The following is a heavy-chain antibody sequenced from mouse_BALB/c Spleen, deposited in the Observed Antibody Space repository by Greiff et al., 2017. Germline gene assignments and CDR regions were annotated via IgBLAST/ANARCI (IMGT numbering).Heavy chain of an antibody. CDR1: GYTFTDYN. CDR2: IYPYNGGT. J-gene: IGHJ4*01. V-gene: IGHV1S29*02. Sequence: EVQLQQSGPELVKPGASVKISCKASGYTFTDYNMHWVKQSHGKSLEWIGYIYPYNGGTGYNQKFKSKATLTVDNSSSTAYMELRSLTSEDSAVYYCARWSYYGNLYAMDYWGQGTSVTVSS. D-gene: IGHD2-1*01. CDR3: ARWSYYGNLYAMDY.